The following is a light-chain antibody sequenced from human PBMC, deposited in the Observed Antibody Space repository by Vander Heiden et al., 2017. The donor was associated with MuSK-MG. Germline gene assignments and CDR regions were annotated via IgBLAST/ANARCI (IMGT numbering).Light chain of an antibody. CDR3: QYYDDSLSGWV. CDR2: GNA. V-gene: IGLV1-40*01. CDR1: SSNIGAGYD. Sequence: QSVLTQPPSVSGAPGQRVTISCTGSSSNIGAGYDVHWYQQLPRTAPKLLIYGNANRPSGVPDRFSASKSGTSASLAIHGLQAEDEADYYCQYYDDSLSGWVFGGGTKVAVL. J-gene: IGLJ3*02.